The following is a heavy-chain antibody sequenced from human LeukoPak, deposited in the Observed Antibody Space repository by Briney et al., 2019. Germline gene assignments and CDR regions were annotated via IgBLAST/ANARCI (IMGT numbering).Heavy chain of an antibody. CDR2: VDPVDGGT. D-gene: IGHD6-13*01. V-gene: IGHV1-69-2*01. CDR3: ATAAAGSHFDY. J-gene: IGHJ4*02. Sequence: GKVSCKVSGYTVTDYYMLWVRQAPGKGLEWMGLVDPVDGGTIYAEKFQGRVTITADTSTDTAYMELSSLRSEDTAVYYCATAAAGSHFDYWGQGTLVTVSS. CDR1: GYTVTDYY.